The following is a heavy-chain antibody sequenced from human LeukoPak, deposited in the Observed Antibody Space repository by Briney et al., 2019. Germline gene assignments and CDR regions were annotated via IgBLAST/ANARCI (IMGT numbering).Heavy chain of an antibody. D-gene: IGHD5-18*01. CDR3: ARGRVNGYQKAGYYFDY. J-gene: IGHJ4*02. Sequence: PSETLSLTCAVSGGSISSSNWWSWVRQPPGKGLEWIGEIYHSGSTNYNPSLKSRVTISVDKSKNQFSLKLSSVTAADTAVYYCARGRVNGYQKAGYYFDYWGQGTLVTVSS. CDR2: IYHSGST. CDR1: GGSISSSNW. V-gene: IGHV4-4*02.